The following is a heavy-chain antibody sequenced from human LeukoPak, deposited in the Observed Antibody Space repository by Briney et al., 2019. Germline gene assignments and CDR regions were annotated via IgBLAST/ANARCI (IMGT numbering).Heavy chain of an antibody. D-gene: IGHD6-13*01. V-gene: IGHV4-39*01. CDR2: LYSSGNT. CDR1: GGSISSSNYY. CDR3: ARTASEYSISWID. Sequence: SETLSLTCTVSGGSISSSNYYWGWIRQPPGKGLEWIGSLYSSGNTYYNPSLKSRVTISVDSSKNQFSLKLASVTAADTAVYYCARTASEYSISWIDWGQGTLVTVSS. J-gene: IGHJ1*01.